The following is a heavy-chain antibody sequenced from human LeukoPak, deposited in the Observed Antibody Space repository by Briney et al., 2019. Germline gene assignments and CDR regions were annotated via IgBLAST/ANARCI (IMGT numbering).Heavy chain of an antibody. Sequence: ASVKVSCKVSVYTLTELSMHWVRQAPGKGLEWMGGINPEDGETIYARKFQGRVTMTEDTSTDTAYMELSSLRSEDTAVYYCTTDRSYCAGDCYVWFDPWGQGTLVTVSS. V-gene: IGHV1-24*01. J-gene: IGHJ5*02. CDR3: TTDRSYCAGDCYVWFDP. D-gene: IGHD2-21*02. CDR2: INPEDGET. CDR1: VYTLTELS.